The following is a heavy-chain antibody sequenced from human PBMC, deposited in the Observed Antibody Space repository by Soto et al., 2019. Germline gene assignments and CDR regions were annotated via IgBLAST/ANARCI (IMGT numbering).Heavy chain of an antibody. CDR3: YDSSGPAYFDY. V-gene: IGHV1-18*01. CDR1: GYTFHDYS. J-gene: IGHJ4*02. Sequence: GASVKVSCKASGYTFHDYSISLVRQAPGQGLEWMGWINPYIAYAQSAQNLRGRVSMTADTSTNTAYMDPVDTVTYYCARIYYYDSSGPAYFDYWGQGTLVTVSS. CDR2: INPYIAYA. D-gene: IGHD3-22*01.